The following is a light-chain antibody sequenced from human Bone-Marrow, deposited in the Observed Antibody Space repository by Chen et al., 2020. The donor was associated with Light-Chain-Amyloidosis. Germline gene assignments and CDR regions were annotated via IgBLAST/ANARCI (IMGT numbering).Light chain of an antibody. CDR2: TNN. Sequence: QSVLTQPPPASGAPGQSVTISCSGSSSNIETYAVNWFQQLPGTAPKLLIYTNNRRPSGVPDRISGSKSGTSASLAISGLQSEDEADYYCAVWDDSLSGVVFGGGTKLTVL. V-gene: IGLV1-44*01. CDR1: SSNIETYA. CDR3: AVWDDSLSGVV. J-gene: IGLJ2*01.